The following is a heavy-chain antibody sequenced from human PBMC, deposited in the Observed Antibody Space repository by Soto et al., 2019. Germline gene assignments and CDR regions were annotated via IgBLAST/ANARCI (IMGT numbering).Heavy chain of an antibody. J-gene: IGHJ4*02. CDR1: GGSISSYY. V-gene: IGHV4-59*01. CDR3: ARVTGGYCSSTSCYIYIFDY. CDR2: IYYSGST. D-gene: IGHD2-2*02. Sequence: SETLSLTCTVSGGSISSYYWSWIRQPPGKGLEWIGYIYYSGSTNYNPSLKSRVTISVDTSKNQFSLKLSSVTAADTAVYYCARVTGGYCSSTSCYIYIFDYWGQGTLVTVSS.